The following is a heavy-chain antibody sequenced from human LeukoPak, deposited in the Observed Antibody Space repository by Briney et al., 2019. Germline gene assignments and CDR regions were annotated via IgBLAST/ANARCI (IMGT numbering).Heavy chain of an antibody. D-gene: IGHD3-22*01. CDR1: GYTFTSYG. CDR2: IGAYNGDT. CDR3: ARDCPPYDSSGYYPDY. J-gene: IGHJ4*02. Sequence: GSSVKVSCKAAGYTFTSYGISWGRQAPGQGLEWMGWIGAYNGDTNYAQKLQGRVTMTTDTSTSTAYMELRSLRYHDTAVYYCARDCPPYDSSGYYPDYWGQGTLVTVSS. V-gene: IGHV1-18*01.